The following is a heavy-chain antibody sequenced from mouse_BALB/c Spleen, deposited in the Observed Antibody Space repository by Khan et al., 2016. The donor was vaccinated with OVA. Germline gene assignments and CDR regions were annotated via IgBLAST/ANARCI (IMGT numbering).Heavy chain of an antibody. Sequence: QIQLVQSGPELKKPGETVKISCKASGYTFTNYGMNWVKPAPGKGLKWMGWINTYTGEPTYADDFKGRFDFSLETFASTAYLQINNPNIEGLATYFWARTVTTATSYFDVWGAGTTVTVSS. V-gene: IGHV9-1*02. D-gene: IGHD1-2*01. CDR3: ARTVTTATSYFDV. CDR2: INTYTGEP. J-gene: IGHJ1*01. CDR1: GYTFTNYG.